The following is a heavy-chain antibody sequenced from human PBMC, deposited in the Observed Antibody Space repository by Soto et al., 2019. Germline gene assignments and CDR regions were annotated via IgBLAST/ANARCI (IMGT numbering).Heavy chain of an antibody. CDR1: GYTFTGYY. J-gene: IGHJ4*02. CDR3: ARGPTYYYGSGSYSVGY. D-gene: IGHD3-10*01. V-gene: IGHV1-2*02. CDR2: INPNSGGT. Sequence: GASVKVSCKASGYTFTGYYMHWVRQAPGQGLEWMGWINPNSGGTNYAQKFQGRVTMTRDTSISTAYMELSRLRSDDTAVYYCARGPTYYYGSGSYSVGYWGQGTLVTVSS.